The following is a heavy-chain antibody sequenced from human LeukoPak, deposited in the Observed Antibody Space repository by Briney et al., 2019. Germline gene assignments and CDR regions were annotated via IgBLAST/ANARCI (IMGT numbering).Heavy chain of an antibody. D-gene: IGHD3-3*01. J-gene: IGHJ4*02. Sequence: GGSLRLSCAASGFTFSSYEMNWVRQAPGKGLEWVSYISSSGSTIYYADSVRGRFTISRDNAKNSLYLQMNSLRAEDTAVYYCARDVQYYDFWSCFDYWGQGTLVTVSS. CDR3: ARDVQYYDFWSCFDY. CDR2: ISSSGSTI. V-gene: IGHV3-48*03. CDR1: GFTFSSYE.